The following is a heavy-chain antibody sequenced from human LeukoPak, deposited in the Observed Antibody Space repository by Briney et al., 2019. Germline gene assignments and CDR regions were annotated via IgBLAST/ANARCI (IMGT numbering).Heavy chain of an antibody. V-gene: IGHV4-30-2*01. J-gene: IGHJ4*02. D-gene: IGHD6-19*01. Sequence: PSETLSLTCAVSGGSISSGGYSWSWIRQPPGKGLEWIGYIYHSGSTYYNPSLKSRVTISVDKSKNQFSLTVNFVTAADTAVYYCASKQWLERSPFDYWGQGTLVTVSS. CDR1: GGSISSGGYS. CDR2: IYHSGST. CDR3: ASKQWLERSPFDY.